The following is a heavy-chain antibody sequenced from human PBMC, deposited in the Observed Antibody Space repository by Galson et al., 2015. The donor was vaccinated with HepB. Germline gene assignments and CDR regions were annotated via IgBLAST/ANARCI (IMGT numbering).Heavy chain of an antibody. D-gene: IGHD3-22*01. CDR2: ISSSSSYT. CDR3: ASVYYFDSSGYETDAFDI. CDR1: GFTFSDYY. Sequence: SLRLSCAASGFTFSDYYMSWIRQAPGKGLEWVSYISSSSSYTNYADSVKGRFTISRDNAKNSLYLQMNSLRAEDTAVYHCASVYYFDSSGYETDAFDIWGQGTMVTVSS. J-gene: IGHJ3*02. V-gene: IGHV3-11*06.